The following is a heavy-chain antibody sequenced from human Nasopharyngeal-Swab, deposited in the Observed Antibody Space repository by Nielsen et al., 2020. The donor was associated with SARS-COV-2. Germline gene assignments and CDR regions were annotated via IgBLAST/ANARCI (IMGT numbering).Heavy chain of an antibody. CDR2: FDPEDGET. CDR3: ATNYVQRGVYYYYYGMDV. D-gene: IGHD3-10*01. CDR1: GYTLTELS. J-gene: IGHJ6*02. V-gene: IGHV1-24*01. Sequence: ASVKVSCKVSGYTLTELSMHWVRQAPGKGLEWMGGFDPEDGETIYAQKFQGRVTMTEDTSTDTAYMELSSLRSEDTAVYYCATNYVQRGVYYYYYGMDVWGQGTTVTVSS.